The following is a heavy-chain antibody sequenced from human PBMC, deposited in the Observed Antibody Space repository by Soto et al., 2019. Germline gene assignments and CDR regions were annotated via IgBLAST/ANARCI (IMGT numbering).Heavy chain of an antibody. D-gene: IGHD5-12*01. CDR1: GFTFSNYA. J-gene: IGHJ4*02. Sequence: EVQLLESGGGLVQPGGSQRLSCAASGFTFSNYAMSWVRQAPGKGLEWVSVISASGGGTYYADSVKGRFTISRDNSKDTLYLQMNSLRAEDTAVYYCATLSISQTWSAVLNGFDYWGQGALITVSS. CDR3: ATLSISQTWSAVLNGFDY. V-gene: IGHV3-23*01. CDR2: ISASGGGT.